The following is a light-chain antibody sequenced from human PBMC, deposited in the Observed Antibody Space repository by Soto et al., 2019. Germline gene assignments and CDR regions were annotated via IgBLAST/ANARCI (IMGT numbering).Light chain of an antibody. CDR2: GAS. Sequence: EIVLTQSPGTLSLSPGDRATLSYRASQSVPSNYVAWYQRKSGQAPRPLMFGASFRAAGVPDRFSGSGSGTDFTLTISRLEPEDFAVYHCQQYGSSTTFGQGTKV. CDR1: QSVPSNY. J-gene: IGKJ1*01. CDR3: QQYGSSTT. V-gene: IGKV3-20*01.